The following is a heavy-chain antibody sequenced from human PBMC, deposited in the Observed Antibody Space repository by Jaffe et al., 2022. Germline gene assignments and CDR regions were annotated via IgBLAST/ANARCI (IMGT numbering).Heavy chain of an antibody. J-gene: IGHJ4*02. CDR2: IDWRGSDI. V-gene: IGHV3-9*01. CDR3: AQDLTPRVTGDQPLHH. CDR1: GFNFDDYD. D-gene: IGHD7-27*01. Sequence: EVKLVESGGDLVQPGGSLRLSCVASGFNFDDYDMHWVRQAPGKGLEWVSGIDWRGSDIGYADTVRGRFSISRDNTKDSLFLQMNGLRVEDTALYYCAQDLTPRVTGDQPLHHWGQGTLVTVSS.